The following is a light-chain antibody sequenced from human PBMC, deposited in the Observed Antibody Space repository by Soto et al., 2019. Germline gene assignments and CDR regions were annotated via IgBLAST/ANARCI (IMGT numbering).Light chain of an antibody. J-gene: IGLJ3*02. Sequence: QSVLTQPPSESGTPGQRVTISCSGSRSNIGSNTVNWYQQLPGTAPKLLIYSNNQRPSGVPDRFSGSKSGTSASLAISGLRSEDEADYYCAAWDDSLSGNWVFGGGTKLTVL. V-gene: IGLV1-44*01. CDR3: AAWDDSLSGNWV. CDR2: SNN. CDR1: RSNIGSNT.